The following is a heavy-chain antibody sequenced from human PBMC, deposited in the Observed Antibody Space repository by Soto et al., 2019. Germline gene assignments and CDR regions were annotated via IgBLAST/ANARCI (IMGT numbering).Heavy chain of an antibody. CDR3: ARDATSPDF. D-gene: IGHD2-15*01. CDR1: GFTFTSSA. J-gene: IGHJ4*02. V-gene: IGHV1-58*01. Sequence: SVKVSCKASGFTFTSSAVQWVRQAGGQRLEWMGWIVAGSGNTNYAQKFQERVTMTRNTSITTAHLELSSLTSEDTAVYYCARDATSPDFWGQGTLVTVSS. CDR2: IVAGSGNT.